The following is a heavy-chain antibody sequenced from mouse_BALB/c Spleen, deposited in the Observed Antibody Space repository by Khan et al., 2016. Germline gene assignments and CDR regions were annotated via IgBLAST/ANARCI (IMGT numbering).Heavy chain of an antibody. CDR2: ISYSGNT. CDR1: GYSITSDYA. Sequence: VQLKQSGPGLVKPSQSLSLTCTVTGYSITSDYAWNWIRQFPGNKLEWMGYISYSGNTHYIPSLKSRISITRDTSKNQFFLQLNSVTTEDTATYYCAREDYSGFAYWGQGTLVTVSA. V-gene: IGHV3-2*02. CDR3: AREDYSGFAY. D-gene: IGHD1-1*02. J-gene: IGHJ3*01.